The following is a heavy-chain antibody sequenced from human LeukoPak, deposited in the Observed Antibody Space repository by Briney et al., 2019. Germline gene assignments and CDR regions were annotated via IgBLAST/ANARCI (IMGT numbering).Heavy chain of an antibody. CDR2: TYHGGST. CDR1: GFSISSSNM. J-gene: IGHJ5*02. D-gene: IGHD4-23*01. Sequence: AGTLTLTCAASGFSISSSNMYSFGQEPAKRGEWWAGITYHGGSTNYTQSLKSRFTISVDKSKNQFSLELSSVTAADTAVYYCARGTTVALPWGQGTLVTVSS. V-gene: IGHV4-4*02. CDR3: ARGTTVALP.